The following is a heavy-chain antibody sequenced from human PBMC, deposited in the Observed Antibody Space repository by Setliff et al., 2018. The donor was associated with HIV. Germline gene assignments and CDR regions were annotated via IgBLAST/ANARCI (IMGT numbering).Heavy chain of an antibody. J-gene: IGHJ2*01. CDR2: ISSESSYI. CDR3: ARVPVMATITYWYFDL. D-gene: IGHD5-12*01. Sequence: GGSLRLSCAASGFTFSSYSMNWVRQAPGKGLEWVSSISSESSYIYYADSVKGRFTVSRDNARNSLYLQMNSLRAEDTAVYYCARVPVMATITYWYFDLWGRGTLVTVSS. V-gene: IGHV3-21*01. CDR1: GFTFSSYS.